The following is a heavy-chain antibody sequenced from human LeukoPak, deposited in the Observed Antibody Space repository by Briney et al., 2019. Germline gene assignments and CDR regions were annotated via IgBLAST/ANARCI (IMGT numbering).Heavy chain of an antibody. CDR2: IGATGVST. CDR3: AKDQGGYSAYGHLDY. Sequence: GGSLRLSCAASGFTFSSYAMSWVRQAPGKGLEWVSGIGATGVSTFYGDSVKGRFTMSRDNSKNTLYLRMDSLRAEDTAVYYCAKDQGGYSAYGHLDYWGQETLVTVSS. V-gene: IGHV3-23*01. CDR1: GFTFSSYA. J-gene: IGHJ4*02. D-gene: IGHD5-12*01.